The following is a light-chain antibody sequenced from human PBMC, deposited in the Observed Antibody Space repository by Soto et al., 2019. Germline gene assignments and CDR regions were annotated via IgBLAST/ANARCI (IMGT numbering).Light chain of an antibody. Sequence: QSVLTQPPSVSAAPGQKVTISCSRSSSNIGNNYVSWYQQLPGTAPKLLIYDNNKRPSGIPDRFSGSKSGTSATLGITGLQTGDEADYYCGTWDSSLSAGGVFGGGTKVTVL. V-gene: IGLV1-51*01. CDR1: SSNIGNNY. CDR2: DNN. CDR3: GTWDSSLSAGGV. J-gene: IGLJ2*01.